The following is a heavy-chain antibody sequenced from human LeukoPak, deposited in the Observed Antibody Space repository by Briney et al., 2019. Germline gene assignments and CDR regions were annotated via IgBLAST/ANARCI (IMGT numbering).Heavy chain of an antibody. CDR2: IYYTGST. CDR3: ARKAVWGGWFYFDY. J-gene: IGHJ4*02. CDR1: GGSITSSSYY. V-gene: IGHV4-39*07. D-gene: IGHD6-19*01. Sequence: SETLSLTCTVSGGSITSSSYYWGWIRQPPGKGPEWIGSIYYTGSTNYNPSLKSRVTKSLDTSKNQFSLKLTSVTAADTAVYYCARKAVWGGWFYFDYWGQGTLVTVSS.